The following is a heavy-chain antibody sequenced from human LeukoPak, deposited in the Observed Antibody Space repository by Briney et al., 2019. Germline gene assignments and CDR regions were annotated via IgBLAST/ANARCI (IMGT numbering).Heavy chain of an antibody. V-gene: IGHV1-46*01. D-gene: IGHD1-1*01. CDR2: INPSGGST. CDR3: ARDRGRTTGYDYFDY. Sequence: ASVKVSCKASGYTFTSYYMHWVRQAPGQGLEWMGIINPSGGSTSYAQKFQGRVTMTRDTSTSTVYMELSSLRSEDTAVYYCARDRGRTTGYDYFDYWGQGTLVTVSS. J-gene: IGHJ4*02. CDR1: GYTFTSYY.